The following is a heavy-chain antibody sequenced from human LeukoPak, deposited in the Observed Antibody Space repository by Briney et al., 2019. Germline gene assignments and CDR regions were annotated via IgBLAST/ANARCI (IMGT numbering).Heavy chain of an antibody. D-gene: IGHD2-15*01. V-gene: IGHV2-5*02. CDR2: IYWDDDK. CDR1: GFSLSTSGVG. CDR3: AHAKTGSGGSKFVDQGAFIM. Sequence: SGPSLSPPTHTLTLTFTVFGFSLSTSGVGVGWIRQPPGKALEWLALIYWDDDKRYSPSLKSRLTITKYTSKKQVVITITNIDPVDTATYYCAHAKTGSGGSKFVDQGAFIMWSEGTMVTVSS. J-gene: IGHJ3*02.